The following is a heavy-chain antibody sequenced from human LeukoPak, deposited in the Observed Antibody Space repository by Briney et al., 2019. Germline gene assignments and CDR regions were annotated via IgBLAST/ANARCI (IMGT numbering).Heavy chain of an antibody. D-gene: IGHD5-24*01. V-gene: IGHV4-39*01. Sequence: SETLSLTCTVSGGTISRCSHFWGWIRQPPGKGLEWIGTVYYSGNSYYSPALKNRVTISVDTSKNQFSLNLSSLTASDTAVYYCARQRLMATIYCFASWGQGTLVTVSS. J-gene: IGHJ4*02. CDR2: VYYSGNS. CDR1: GGTISRCSHF. CDR3: ARQRLMATIYCFAS.